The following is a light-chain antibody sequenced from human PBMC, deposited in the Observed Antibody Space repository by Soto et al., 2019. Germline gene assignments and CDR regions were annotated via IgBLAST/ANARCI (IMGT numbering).Light chain of an antibody. V-gene: IGKV1-33*01. Sequence: DIQMTQSPSSLSASVGDSVTITCQASQDITNYLNWYQQKPGKAPKLLIYDASNLETGVPSRFSGSGSGTDFTFTISSLQPEDIATYYCQQYGHLPLTFAGGTKVDIK. CDR3: QQYGHLPLT. J-gene: IGKJ4*01. CDR2: DAS. CDR1: QDITNY.